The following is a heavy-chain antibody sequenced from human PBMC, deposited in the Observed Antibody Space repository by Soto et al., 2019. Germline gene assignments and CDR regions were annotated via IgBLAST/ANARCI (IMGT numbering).Heavy chain of an antibody. CDR3: ARGGSGYTWFNEF. V-gene: IGHV1-69*01. CDR2: IIPIFGSP. CDR1: GGTFSTYA. J-gene: IGHJ4*02. Sequence: QVQLVQSGAEVKKPGSSVKVSCKASGGTFSTYAINWVRLAPGQGLEWMGGIIPIFGSPNYAQKFQGRVTITADESTNTAYMELSSLRSEDTAIYYCARGGSGYTWFNEFWGQGTLVTVSS. D-gene: IGHD3-22*01.